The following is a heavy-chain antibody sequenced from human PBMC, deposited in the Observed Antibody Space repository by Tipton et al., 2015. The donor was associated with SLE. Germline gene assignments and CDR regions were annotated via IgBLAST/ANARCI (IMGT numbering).Heavy chain of an antibody. CDR1: GYTFIHKG. D-gene: IGHD2-15*01. V-gene: IGHV1-18*01. CDR2: ISGYNGYT. Sequence: QVQLVQSGVEVKKPGASVKVSCKASGYTFIHKGISWVRQAPGQGLEFMGWISGYNGYTNYAQKFQGRVTLTTDTSTSTAYMELRSLRSDDTAVYYCARVVVGAFDYWGQGTLVTVSS. CDR3: ARVVVGAFDY. J-gene: IGHJ4*02.